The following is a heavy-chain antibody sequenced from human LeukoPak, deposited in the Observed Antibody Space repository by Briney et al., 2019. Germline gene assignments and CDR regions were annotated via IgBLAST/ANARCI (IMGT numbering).Heavy chain of an antibody. D-gene: IGHD1-26*01. CDR3: ARYSGSHYAFDI. J-gene: IGHJ3*02. V-gene: IGHV4-39*01. Sequence: SETLSLTCTVSGGALTSTTYYWGWICQPPGKGLEWIGNIYYSGGTFYNSSLKSRLTISVDTSKSQFSLKLTSVTAADTALYYCARYSGSHYAFDIWGQGTMVTMSS. CDR2: IYYSGGT. CDR1: GGALTSTTYY.